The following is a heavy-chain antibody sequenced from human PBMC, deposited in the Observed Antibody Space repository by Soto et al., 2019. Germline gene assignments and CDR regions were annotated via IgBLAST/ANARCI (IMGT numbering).Heavy chain of an antibody. CDR1: GFTFSSYS. Sequence: SCAASGFTFSSYSMNWVRQAPGKGLEWVSYISSSSTIYYADSVKGRFTISRDNAKNSLYLQMNSLRAEDTAVYYCARLYYDSSGYYQRWAAFDIWGQGTMVTVSS. CDR3: ARLYYDSSGYYQRWAAFDI. V-gene: IGHV3-48*01. CDR2: ISSSSTI. J-gene: IGHJ3*02. D-gene: IGHD3-22*01.